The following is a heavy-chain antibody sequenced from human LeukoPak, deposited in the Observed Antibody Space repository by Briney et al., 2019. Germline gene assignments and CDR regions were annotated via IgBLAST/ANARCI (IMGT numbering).Heavy chain of an antibody. V-gene: IGHV3-7*01. CDR3: ARGRVGGPGRRRYTHPYYYYYMDV. Sequence: PGGSLRLSCAASGFTFSSYWMSWVRQAPGKGLEWVANIKKDGREKYYVDSVKGRFTISRDNAKKSLYLQMNSLRSEDTAVYYCARGRVGGPGRRRYTHPYYYYYMDVWGKGTTVTVSS. D-gene: IGHD1-1*01. CDR1: GFTFSSYW. CDR2: IKKDGREK. J-gene: IGHJ6*03.